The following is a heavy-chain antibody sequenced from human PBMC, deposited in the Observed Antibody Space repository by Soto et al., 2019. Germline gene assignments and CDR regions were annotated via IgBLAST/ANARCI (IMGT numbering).Heavy chain of an antibody. CDR2: INSAGSST. Sequence: EVQLVESGGGLVQPGGSLRLSCAASGFTFSSYWMHWVRQAPGKGLVWVSRINSAGSSTTYADSVKGPFTISRDNAKNTLYLQMNSLRAEDTAVYYCARDQSVAGPTTLFDPWGQGTLVTVSS. V-gene: IGHV3-74*01. J-gene: IGHJ5*02. D-gene: IGHD6-19*01. CDR1: GFTFSSYW. CDR3: ARDQSVAGPTTLFDP.